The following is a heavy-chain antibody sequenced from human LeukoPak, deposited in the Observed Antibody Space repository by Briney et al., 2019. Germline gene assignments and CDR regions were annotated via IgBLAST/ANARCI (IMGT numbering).Heavy chain of an antibody. J-gene: IGHJ4*02. V-gene: IGHV4-38-2*01. CDR3: ARGIYYLIEY. CDR1: GYSISSGDY. CDR2: IFHSGST. Sequence: SETLSLTCAVSGYSISSGDYWGWIRPSPGKGLEWIGNIFHSGSTYHNPSLKSRVTISVDTSKNEFSLKLSSVTAADTAVYYCARGIYYLIEYWGQGTLVTVS. D-gene: IGHD3-10*01.